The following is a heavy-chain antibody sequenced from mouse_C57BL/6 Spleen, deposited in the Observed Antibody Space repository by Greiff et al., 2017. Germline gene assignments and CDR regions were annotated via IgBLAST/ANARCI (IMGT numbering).Heavy chain of an antibody. CDR1: GFSFTSYY. Sequence: QVQLQQSGPELVKPGASVKISCKASGFSFTSYYIHWVKQRPGQGLEWIGWIYPGSGNTKYNEKFKGKATLTADTSSSTAYMQLSSLTSEDSAVYYCARDYYGGFAYWGQGTLVTVSA. J-gene: IGHJ3*01. CDR3: ARDYYGGFAY. V-gene: IGHV1-66*01. CDR2: IYPGSGNT. D-gene: IGHD1-2*01.